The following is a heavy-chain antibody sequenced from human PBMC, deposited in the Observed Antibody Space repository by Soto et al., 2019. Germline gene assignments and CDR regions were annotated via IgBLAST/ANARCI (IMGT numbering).Heavy chain of an antibody. CDR1: GDSVSSNSAA. V-gene: IGHV6-1*01. CDR2: TYYRSKWYN. Sequence: TLSLTCAISGDSVSSNSAAWNWIRQSPSRGLEWLGRTYYRSKWYNDYAVSVKSRITINPDTSKNQFSLQLNSVTPEDTAVYYCARGVVVTALKTNWFDPWGQGTLVTVSS. D-gene: IGHD2-21*02. CDR3: ARGVVVTALKTNWFDP. J-gene: IGHJ5*02.